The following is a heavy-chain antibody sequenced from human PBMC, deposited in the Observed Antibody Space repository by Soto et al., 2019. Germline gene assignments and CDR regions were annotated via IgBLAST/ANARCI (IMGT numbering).Heavy chain of an antibody. CDR2: ISWNSGSI. Sequence: PGGSLRLSCAASGFTFDDYAMHWVRQAPGKGLEWVSGISWNSGSIGYADSVKGRFTISRDNAKNSLYLQMNSLRAEDTALYYCAKDIHWNYDGFDYWGQGTLVTVSS. CDR3: AKDIHWNYDGFDY. D-gene: IGHD1-7*01. J-gene: IGHJ4*02. V-gene: IGHV3-9*01. CDR1: GFTFDDYA.